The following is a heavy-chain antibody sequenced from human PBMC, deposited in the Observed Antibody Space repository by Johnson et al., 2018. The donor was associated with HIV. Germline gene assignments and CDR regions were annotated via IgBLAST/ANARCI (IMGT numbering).Heavy chain of an antibody. CDR2: ISYDGSNK. CDR3: ARVITMIVVVIGDI. J-gene: IGHJ3*02. CDR1: GFTFSSYA. Sequence: EQLVESGGGVVQPGRSLRLSCAASGFTFSSYAMHWVRQAPGKGLEWVAVISYDGSNKYYADSVKGRFTISRDNSKNTLYLQMNSLRAEDTAIYYCARVITMIVVVIGDIWGQGTMVTVSS. D-gene: IGHD3-22*01. V-gene: IGHV3-30-3*01.